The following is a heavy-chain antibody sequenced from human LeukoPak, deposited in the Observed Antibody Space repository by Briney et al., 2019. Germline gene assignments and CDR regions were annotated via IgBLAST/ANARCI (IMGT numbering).Heavy chain of an antibody. CDR3: ARVPHGETIFGVVLYWFDP. J-gene: IGHJ5*02. Sequence: SETLSLTCTVSSYSISSGYYWGWIRQPPGMGLEWIGSIYHSGTTYYNPSLKSRLTISVDTSKNQFSLKLSSVTTADTAVYYCARVPHGETIFGVVLYWFDPWGQGTLVTVFS. CDR1: SYSISSGYY. V-gene: IGHV4-38-2*02. D-gene: IGHD3-3*01. CDR2: IYHSGTT.